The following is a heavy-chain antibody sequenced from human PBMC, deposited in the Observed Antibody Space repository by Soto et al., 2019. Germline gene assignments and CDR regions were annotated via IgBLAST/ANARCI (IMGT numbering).Heavy chain of an antibody. CDR1: GGTFSSYA. D-gene: IGHD6-13*01. Sequence: QVQLVQSGAEVKKPGSSVKVSCRASGGTFSSYAISWVRQAPGQGLEWMGRTIAILEMTNYAQSLQGRVTITSDKSTSTAYMELNSLRSEDTAVYYCACNTGITSAGTFDIWGQGTMVTVSS. V-gene: IGHV1-69*02. CDR3: ACNTGITSAGTFDI. CDR2: TIAILEMT. J-gene: IGHJ3*02.